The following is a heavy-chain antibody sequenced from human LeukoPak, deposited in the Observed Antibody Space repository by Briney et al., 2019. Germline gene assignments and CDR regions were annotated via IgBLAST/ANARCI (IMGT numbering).Heavy chain of an antibody. J-gene: IGHJ4*02. Sequence: EASVKVSCKASGYTFTGYYMHWVRQAPGQGLEWMGWINPNSGGTNYAQKFQGRVTMTRDTSTSTAYMELSRLRSDDTAVYSCAKAYGGSNLFDYWGQGTLVTVSS. CDR1: GYTFTGYY. CDR2: INPNSGGT. CDR3: AKAYGGSNLFDY. V-gene: IGHV1-2*02. D-gene: IGHD1-26*01.